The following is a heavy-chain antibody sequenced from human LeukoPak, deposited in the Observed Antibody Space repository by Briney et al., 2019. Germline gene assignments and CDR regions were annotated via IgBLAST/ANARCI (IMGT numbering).Heavy chain of an antibody. Sequence: ASVKVSCKASGGTFSSYAISWVRQAPGQGLEWMGGIIPIFGTANYAQKFQGRVTITADESTSTAYMELSSLRSEDTAVYYSASRAIAAAVTFNYWGQGTLVTVSS. CDR3: ASRAIAAAVTFNY. J-gene: IGHJ4*02. CDR1: GGTFSSYA. V-gene: IGHV1-69*13. CDR2: IIPIFGTA. D-gene: IGHD6-13*01.